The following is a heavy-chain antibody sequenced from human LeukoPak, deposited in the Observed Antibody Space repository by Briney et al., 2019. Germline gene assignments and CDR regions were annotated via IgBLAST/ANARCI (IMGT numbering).Heavy chain of an antibody. D-gene: IGHD6-19*01. J-gene: IGHJ5*02. Sequence: SETLSLTCTVSGGSISSYYWSWIRQPPGKGLEWIGYIYHSGSTNYNPSLKSRVTISVDTSKNQFSLKLSSVTAADTAVYYCARDPAVAGSHWFDPWGQGTLVTVSS. CDR1: GGSISSYY. CDR3: ARDPAVAGSHWFDP. V-gene: IGHV4-59*01. CDR2: IYHSGST.